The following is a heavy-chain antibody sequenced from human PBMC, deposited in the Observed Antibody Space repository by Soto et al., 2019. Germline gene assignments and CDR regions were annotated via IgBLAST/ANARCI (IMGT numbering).Heavy chain of an antibody. J-gene: IGHJ5*01. Sequence: ASVKVSCKASGYTFTNNVIHWVRQAPGQRLEWMGWINAANGGARYSQKFQGRVTITRDTFATTAYMELSSLTSGDTAVYYCARDLRSGSYINWFSSWGQGTLVTVSS. D-gene: IGHD3-10*01. CDR2: INAANGGA. V-gene: IGHV1-3*01. CDR1: GYTFTNNV. CDR3: ARDLRSGSYINWFSS.